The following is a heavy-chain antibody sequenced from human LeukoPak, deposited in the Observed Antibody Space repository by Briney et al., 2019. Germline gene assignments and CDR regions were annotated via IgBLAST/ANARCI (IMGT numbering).Heavy chain of an antibody. J-gene: IGHJ4*02. Sequence: GGSLRLSCAASGFTFSSYGMHWVRQAPGKGLEWVAVISYDGSNKYYADSVKGRFTISRDNSKNTLYLQMNSLRAEDTAVYYCAKGPYSSGWYYFDYWGQGTLVTVSS. CDR1: GFTFSSYG. D-gene: IGHD6-19*01. V-gene: IGHV3-30*18. CDR3: AKGPYSSGWYYFDY. CDR2: ISYDGSNK.